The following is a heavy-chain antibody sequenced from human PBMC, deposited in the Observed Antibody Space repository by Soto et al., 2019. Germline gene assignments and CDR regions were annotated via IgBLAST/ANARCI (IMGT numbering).Heavy chain of an antibody. Sequence: SGGSLRFSCVASRFTFDYYWMHWVRQAPGKGLEWVAVISYDGSNKYYADSVKGRFTISRDNSKNTLYLQMNSLGAEDTAVYYCAKVALRGVIIGPDDYWGQGTLVTVSS. CDR2: ISYDGSNK. CDR3: AKVALRGVIIGPDDY. CDR1: RFTFDYYW. V-gene: IGHV3-30*18. J-gene: IGHJ4*02. D-gene: IGHD3-10*01.